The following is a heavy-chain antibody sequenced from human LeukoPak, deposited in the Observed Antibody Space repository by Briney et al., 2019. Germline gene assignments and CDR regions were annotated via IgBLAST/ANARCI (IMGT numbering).Heavy chain of an antibody. CDR3: ATCGGGIAAAGSLDY. V-gene: IGHV4-34*01. J-gene: IGHJ4*02. CDR2: INYSGST. Sequence: KPSETLSLTRAVYGGSFSGYFWTWIRQPPGKGLEWIGEINYSGSTNYNPSLKSRVTISVDTSKNQFSLKLSSVTAADTAVYYCATCGGGIAAAGSLDYWGQGTLVTVSS. CDR1: GGSFSGYF. D-gene: IGHD6-13*01.